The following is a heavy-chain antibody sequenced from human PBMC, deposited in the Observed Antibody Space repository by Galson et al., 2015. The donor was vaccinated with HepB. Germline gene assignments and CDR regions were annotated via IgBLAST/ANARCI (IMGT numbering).Heavy chain of an antibody. CDR3: ARLAAGY. Sequence: LRLSCAASGFTFSSKAMHWVRQAPGKGLEYVSGISTTGGSTYYANSVKGRFTISRDNSKNTLFLQMGSLRAEDTAVYYCARLAAGYWGQGTLVTVSS. CDR2: ISTTGGST. J-gene: IGHJ4*02. D-gene: IGHD6-25*01. V-gene: IGHV3-64*01. CDR1: GFTFSSKA.